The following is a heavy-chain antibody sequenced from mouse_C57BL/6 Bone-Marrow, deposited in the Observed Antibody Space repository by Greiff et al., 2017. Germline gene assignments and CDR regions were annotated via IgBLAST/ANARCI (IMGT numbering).Heavy chain of an antibody. Sequence: QVQLQQPGAELVRPGTSVKLSCKASGYTFTSYWMHWVKQRPGQGLEWIGVIDPSDSYTNYNQKFKGKATLTVDTSSSTAYMQLGSLTSEDSAVYYCASAHSYDGSRDYFDYWGQGTTLTVSS. J-gene: IGHJ2*01. CDR1: GYTFTSYW. V-gene: IGHV1-59*01. D-gene: IGHD1-1*01. CDR2: IDPSDSYT. CDR3: ASAHSYDGSRDYFDY.